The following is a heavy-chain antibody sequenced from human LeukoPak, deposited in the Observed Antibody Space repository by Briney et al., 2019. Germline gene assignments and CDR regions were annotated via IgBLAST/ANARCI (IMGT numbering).Heavy chain of an antibody. J-gene: IGHJ4*02. CDR2: IYYSGST. Sequence: SETLSLTCTVSGGSISSSSYYWGWIRQPPGKGLEWIGSIYYSGSTYYNPSLKSRVTISVDTSKNQFSLKLSSVTAADTAVYYCAKISGYYPFEYWGQGTLVTVSS. V-gene: IGHV4-39*01. CDR3: AKISGYYPFEY. CDR1: GGSISSSSYY. D-gene: IGHD3-22*01.